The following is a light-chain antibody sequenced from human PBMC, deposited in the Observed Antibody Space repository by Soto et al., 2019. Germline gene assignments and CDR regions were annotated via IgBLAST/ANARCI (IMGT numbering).Light chain of an antibody. Sequence: DRQMTHSPSSLSASVGHRVTITCRASQSISSYLNWYQQKPGKAPKLLIYAASSLQSGVPSRFSGSGSGTDFTLTISSLQPEDFASYYCQQSYSTPITLGGGTKVEIK. CDR2: AAS. CDR1: QSISSY. V-gene: IGKV1-39*01. J-gene: IGKJ4*01. CDR3: QQSYSTPIT.